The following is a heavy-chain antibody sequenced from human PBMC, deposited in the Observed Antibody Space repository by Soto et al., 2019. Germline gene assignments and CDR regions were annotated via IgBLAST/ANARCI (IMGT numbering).Heavy chain of an antibody. J-gene: IGHJ6*02. CDR1: GYTFTSSS. V-gene: IGHV1-58*01. D-gene: IGHD2-15*01. Sequence: ASMKGSCTASGYTFTSSSVQWVLQARGQRLEWIGWIVVGSGNTNYAQKFQERVTITRDMSTSTAHMELSSLRSEDTAVYYCAATPYTQYYYGMDVWGQGTTVTVSS. CDR3: AATPYTQYYYGMDV. CDR2: IVVGSGNT.